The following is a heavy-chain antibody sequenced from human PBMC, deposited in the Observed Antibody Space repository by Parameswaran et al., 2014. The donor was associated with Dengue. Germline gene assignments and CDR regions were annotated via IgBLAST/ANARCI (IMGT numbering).Heavy chain of an antibody. CDR3: ARGWDYYYGMDV. Sequence: SWVRQAPGQGLEWMGWISAYNGNTNYAQKLQGRVTMTTDTSTSTAYMELRSLRSDDTAVYYCARGWDYYYGMDVWGQGTTVTVSS. J-gene: IGHJ6*02. V-gene: IGHV1-18*01. D-gene: IGHD1-26*01. CDR2: ISAYNGNT.